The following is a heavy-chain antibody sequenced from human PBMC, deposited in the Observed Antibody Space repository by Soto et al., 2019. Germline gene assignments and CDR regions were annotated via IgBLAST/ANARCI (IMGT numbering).Heavy chain of an antibody. Sequence: QVQLQQWGAGLLKPSETLSLTCAVYGGSFSGYYWSWIRQPPGKGLEWIGEINHSGSTNYNPSLKRRVTISVDTSKNQFSLKLSSVTAADTAVYYCARDGSSIYYYYDYMDVWGKGTTVTVSS. V-gene: IGHV4-34*01. D-gene: IGHD6-6*01. CDR2: INHSGST. J-gene: IGHJ6*03. CDR3: ARDGSSIYYYYDYMDV. CDR1: GGSFSGYY.